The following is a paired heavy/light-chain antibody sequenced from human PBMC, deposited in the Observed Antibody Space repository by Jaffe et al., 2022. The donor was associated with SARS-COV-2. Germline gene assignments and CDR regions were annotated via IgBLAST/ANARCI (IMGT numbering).Light chain of an antibody. V-gene: IGKV2-28*01. CDR2: LGS. CDR1: QSLLHGDGYDY. Sequence: DIVMTQSPLSLSVTPGEPASISCRSSQSLLHGDGYDYLDWYMQKPGHSPQLLIYLGSNRASGVPDRFSGSGSGTDFTLKISRVEAEDVGVYYCMQALQGRTFGQGTKVEIK. CDR3: MQALQGRT. J-gene: IGKJ1*01.
Heavy chain of an antibody. V-gene: IGHV3-23*01. D-gene: IGHD1-20*01. J-gene: IGHJ6*02. CDR1: GFTFSNYA. CDR3: VKDWYKLYYYGMDV. Sequence: EVQLLESGGGLVQPGGSLRLSCAASGFTFSNYAMSWVRQAPGKGLEWVSNIIGSGGSTYYADSVKGRFTISRDNSKNTLYLQMNSLRVEDTALYYCVKDWYKLYYYGMDVWGQGTTVTVSS. CDR2: IIGSGGST.